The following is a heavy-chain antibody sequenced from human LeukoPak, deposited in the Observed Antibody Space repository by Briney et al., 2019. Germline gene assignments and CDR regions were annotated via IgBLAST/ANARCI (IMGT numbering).Heavy chain of an antibody. V-gene: IGHV3-30*18. CDR3: AKINNDDDY. J-gene: IGHJ4*02. Sequence: GRSLRLSCAASGFTFTTFGIHWVRQAPGKGLEWVAAISPDGNIEYYTDSVKGRFTISRDNSKNMIYLQMNSLRGEDSAVYYCAKINNDDDYWGQGTLVTVSS. D-gene: IGHD1/OR15-1a*01. CDR2: ISPDGNIE. CDR1: GFTFTTFG.